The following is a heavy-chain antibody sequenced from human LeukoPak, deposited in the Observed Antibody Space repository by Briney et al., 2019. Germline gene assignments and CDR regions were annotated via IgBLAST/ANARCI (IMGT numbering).Heavy chain of an antibody. J-gene: IGHJ2*01. CDR3: ARDRYESGTYSYFDL. CDR2: IYYSGTT. CDR1: GGSISSYY. V-gene: IGHV4-59*01. Sequence: PSETLSLTCTVSGGSISSYYWSWIRQPPGKGLEWIGYIYYSGTTNYNPSLKSRVTISVDTSKNQISLKLSSVTAADTAVYYCARDRYESGTYSYFDLWGRGTLATVSS. D-gene: IGHD1-26*01.